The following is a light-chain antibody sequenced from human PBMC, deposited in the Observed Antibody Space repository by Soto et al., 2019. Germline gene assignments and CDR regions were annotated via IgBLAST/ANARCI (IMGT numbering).Light chain of an antibody. CDR1: QSISDT. CDR2: DAS. Sequence: EIVMTQSPAILSLSPDVRTTLSSWASQSISDTLAWYQQKPGRPPRLLIYDASTRATGIPARFSGSGSGTDFTLTISSLEPEDFAVYYCQQRSNWPITFGQGTRLEI. CDR3: QQRSNWPIT. J-gene: IGKJ5*01. V-gene: IGKV3-11*01.